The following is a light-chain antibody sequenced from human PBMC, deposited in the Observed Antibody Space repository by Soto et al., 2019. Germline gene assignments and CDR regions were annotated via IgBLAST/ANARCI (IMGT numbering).Light chain of an antibody. J-gene: IGLJ2*01. V-gene: IGLV3-21*02. CDR2: DDS. CDR1: NSGSKS. CDR3: QVWDSSNV. Sequence: SYELTHPPSVSVAPGQTARITCGGNNSGSKSVHWYQQKPGQAPVLVVYDDSDRPSVIPERFSGSNYGNTDTLTISRVEAGDEANYYCQVWDSSNVVGGGTTLTV.